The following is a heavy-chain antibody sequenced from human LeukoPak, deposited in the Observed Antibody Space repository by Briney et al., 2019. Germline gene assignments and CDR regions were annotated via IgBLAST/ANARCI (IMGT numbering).Heavy chain of an antibody. CDR1: GGSISSGGYY. V-gene: IGHV4-31*03. J-gene: IGHJ4*02. Sequence: PSETLSLTCTVSGGSISSGGYYWSWIRQHPGKGLEWIGYIYYSGSTYYNPSLKSRVTISVDTSKNQFSLKLSSVTAADTAVYYCARGQWLDSGAVDYWGQGTLVTVSS. D-gene: IGHD6-19*01. CDR2: IYYSGST. CDR3: ARGQWLDSGAVDY.